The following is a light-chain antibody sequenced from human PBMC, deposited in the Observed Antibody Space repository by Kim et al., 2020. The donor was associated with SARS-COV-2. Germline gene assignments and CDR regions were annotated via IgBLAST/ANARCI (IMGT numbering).Light chain of an antibody. CDR1: QGISSY. Sequence: ASVGDSVTITCRASQGISSYLAWYQQIPGKAPNLLIYDATTLQSGVPSRFSGGGSGTDFTLTISSLQPEDFATYYCQQLNSFPPVFGPGTKVDIK. CDR2: DAT. J-gene: IGKJ3*01. CDR3: QQLNSFPPV. V-gene: IGKV1-9*01.